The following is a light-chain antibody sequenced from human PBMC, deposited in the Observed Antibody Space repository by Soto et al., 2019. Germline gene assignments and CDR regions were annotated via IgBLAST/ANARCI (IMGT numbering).Light chain of an antibody. Sequence: DIVMTQSPLSLPVSPGEPASISCRSSQSLLHSNGYNYLDWYLQKPGQSPQLLIYCASIRASGVPDRFSGSGSGTDFTLKISRVEVVDVGVYYCMQSLLSLPFTFGRGTKVDIK. CDR3: MQSLLSLPFT. CDR1: QSLLHSNGYNY. J-gene: IGKJ3*01. V-gene: IGKV2-28*01. CDR2: CAS.